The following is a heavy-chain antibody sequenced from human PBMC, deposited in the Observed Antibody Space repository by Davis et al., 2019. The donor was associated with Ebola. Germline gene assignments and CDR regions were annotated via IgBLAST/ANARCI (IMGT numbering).Heavy chain of an antibody. Sequence: GESLKISCAASGFTFSSYSMNWVRQAPGKGLEWVSSISSSSSYIYYADSVKGRFTISRDNSKNTLYLQMNSLRAEDTAVYYCASPYGVAALSDAFDIWGQGTMVTVSS. J-gene: IGHJ3*02. CDR1: GFTFSSYS. CDR3: ASPYGVAALSDAFDI. D-gene: IGHD2-15*01. V-gene: IGHV3-21*04. CDR2: ISSSSSYI.